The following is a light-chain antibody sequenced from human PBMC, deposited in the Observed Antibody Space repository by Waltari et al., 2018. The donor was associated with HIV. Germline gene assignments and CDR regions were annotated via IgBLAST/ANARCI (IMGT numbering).Light chain of an antibody. CDR2: GNN. CDR3: QSYDSGLNTYV. CDR1: RPTLGAGFD. Sequence: QSVLTQPPSLSGAPGQRVIISCPGSRPTLGAGFDAHWYQPPPGTAPKLLIYGNNNRPSGVPDRFSGSKSGTSASLANTGLQADDEADYYCQSYDSGLNTYVFGTGTRVTVL. J-gene: IGLJ1*01. V-gene: IGLV1-40*01.